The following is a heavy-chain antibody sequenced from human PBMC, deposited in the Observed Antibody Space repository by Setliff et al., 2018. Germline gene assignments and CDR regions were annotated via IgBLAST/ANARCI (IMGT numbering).Heavy chain of an antibody. D-gene: IGHD3-10*01. CDR2: INHSGST. V-gene: IGHV4-39*07. J-gene: IGHJ5*02. Sequence: SETLSLTCTVSGDSISSRTHYWSWIRQPPGKGLEWIGEINHSGSTNYNPSLKSRVTISVDTSKNQFSLKLSSVTAADTAVYYCARGRGPHWFDPWGQGTLVTVSS. CDR1: GDSISSRTHY. CDR3: ARGRGPHWFDP.